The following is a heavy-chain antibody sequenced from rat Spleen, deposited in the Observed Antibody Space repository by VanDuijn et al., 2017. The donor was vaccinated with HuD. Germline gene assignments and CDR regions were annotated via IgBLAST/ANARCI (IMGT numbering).Heavy chain of an antibody. J-gene: IGHJ2*01. V-gene: IGHV5-25*01. CDR2: ISTDGAFT. D-gene: IGHD1-7*01. CDR1: GFTFNDYY. CDR3: SRLWVFDY. Sequence: EVQLVESGGGLVQPGRSMRLSCAASGFTFNDYYMAWVRQAPEKGLEWVASISTDGAFTYYRDSVKGRSTISRDNAKNTLYLQMDSLRSEDTATYYCSRLWVFDYWGQGVMVTVST.